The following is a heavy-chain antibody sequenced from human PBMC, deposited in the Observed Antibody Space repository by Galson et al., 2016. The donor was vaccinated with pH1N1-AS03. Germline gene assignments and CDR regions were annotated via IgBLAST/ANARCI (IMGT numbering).Heavy chain of an antibody. CDR1: GYTFSDYF. CDR2: INPDRGGT. Sequence: SVKVSCKASGYTFSDYFIHWVRQAPGQGLEWMGWINPDRGGTKYAQKFQGRVTMTRDTSISTAYMDLRRLRSDDTAVYYCARVRSGYFMFDPWGRGTLVTVSS. V-gene: IGHV1-2*02. J-gene: IGHJ2*01. CDR3: ARVRSGYFMFDP. D-gene: IGHD2-2*03.